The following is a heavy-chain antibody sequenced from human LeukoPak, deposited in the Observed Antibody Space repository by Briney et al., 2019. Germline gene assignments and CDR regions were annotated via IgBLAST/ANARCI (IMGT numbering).Heavy chain of an antibody. J-gene: IGHJ4*02. Sequence: GRSLRLSCAALGLTFRSYAMSWVRQAPGKGLEWVSAISGGGATTFYEDSVKGRFTISRDNSKNTLYLQLSSLRAEDTAVYYCAKSTGYSTTGRDFDSWGRGTLVTVSS. CDR3: AKSTGYSTTGRDFDS. CDR2: ISGGGATT. V-gene: IGHV3-23*01. CDR1: GLTFRSYA. D-gene: IGHD6-13*01.